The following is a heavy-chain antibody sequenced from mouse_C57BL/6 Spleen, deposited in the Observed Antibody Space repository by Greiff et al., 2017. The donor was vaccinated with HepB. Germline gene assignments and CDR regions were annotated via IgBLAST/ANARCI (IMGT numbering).Heavy chain of an antibody. J-gene: IGHJ2*01. CDR1: GYTFTSYW. V-gene: IGHV1-61*01. CDR2: IYPSDSET. Sequence: VQLQQPGAELVRPGSSVKLSCKASGYTFTSYWMEWVKRRPGQGLEWIGNIYPSDSETHYNQKFKDKATLTVDKSSSTAYMQLSSLTSEDSAVYYCARGGDSNYAFDYWGQGTTLTVSS. CDR3: ARGGDSNYAFDY. D-gene: IGHD2-5*01.